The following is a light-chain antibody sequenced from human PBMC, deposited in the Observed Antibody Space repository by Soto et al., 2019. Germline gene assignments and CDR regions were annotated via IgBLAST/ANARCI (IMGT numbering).Light chain of an antibody. J-gene: IGLJ3*02. V-gene: IGLV1-47*01. CDR1: FSKIGSNY. CDR2: KNN. CDR3: AAWDDSLRAWL. Sequence: QSALTQPPPASGTPGQRVTISCSGSFSKIGSNYVYWYQQFPGTAPKLLIYKNNQRPSGVPDRFSGSKSDTSASLAISGLRSDDEAQYYCAAWDDSLRAWLFGGGTKVTV.